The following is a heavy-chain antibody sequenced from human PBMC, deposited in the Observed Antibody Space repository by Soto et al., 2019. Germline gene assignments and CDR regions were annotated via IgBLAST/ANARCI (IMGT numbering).Heavy chain of an antibody. J-gene: IGHJ4*02. Sequence: QVHLVESGGGVVQPGRSLTLSCAASRFMFSNYAMHWVRQAPGKGLEWVALISYDGDIKFYADSVRGRFTISRDNSRNTLYLEINSLRPEDTAIYYCAKDRSSSWRYIENWGQGTLVTVSS. D-gene: IGHD6-13*01. CDR1: RFMFSNYA. CDR3: AKDRSSSWRYIEN. V-gene: IGHV3-30-3*01. CDR2: ISYDGDIK.